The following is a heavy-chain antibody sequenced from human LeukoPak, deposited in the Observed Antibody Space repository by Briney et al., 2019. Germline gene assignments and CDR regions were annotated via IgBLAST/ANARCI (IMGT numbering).Heavy chain of an antibody. CDR3: ARARKWATAAYYYYGMDV. CDR1: GFTFSSYG. D-gene: IGHD1-14*01. CDR2: IWYDGSNK. V-gene: IGHV3-33*01. Sequence: GGSLRLSCAASGFTFSSYGMHWVRQAPGKGLEWVAVIWYDGSNKYYADSVKGRFTISRDNSRNTLYLQMNSLRAEDTAVYYCARARKWATAAYYYYGMDVWGQGTTVTVSS. J-gene: IGHJ6*02.